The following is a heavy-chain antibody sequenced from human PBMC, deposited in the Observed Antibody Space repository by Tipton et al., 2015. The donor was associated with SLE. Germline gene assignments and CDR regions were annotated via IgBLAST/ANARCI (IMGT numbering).Heavy chain of an antibody. CDR3: ARALQNYFDY. Sequence: TLSLTCTVSGGSISSGSYYWSWIRQPAGKGMEWIGYIYTSGSTNYNPSLKSRVTISVDKSKNQFSLELSSVTAADTAVYYCARALQNYFDYWGQGTLVTVSS. CDR1: GGSISSGSYY. V-gene: IGHV4-61*09. CDR2: IYTSGST. J-gene: IGHJ4*02.